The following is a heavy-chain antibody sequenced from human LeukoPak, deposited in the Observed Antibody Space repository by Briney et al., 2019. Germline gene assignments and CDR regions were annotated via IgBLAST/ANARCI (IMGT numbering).Heavy chain of an antibody. J-gene: IGHJ4*02. CDR2: TNPNSGGT. CDR3: ARDPTASGVDVPAFDY. CDR1: GYTFTGYY. Sequence: ASVKVSCKASGYTFTGYYMHWVRQAPGQGLEWMGWTNPNSGGTNYAQKFQGRVTMTRDTSISTAYMELSRLRSDDTAVYYCARDPTASGVDVPAFDYWGQGTLVTVSS. D-gene: IGHD3-10*01. V-gene: IGHV1-2*02.